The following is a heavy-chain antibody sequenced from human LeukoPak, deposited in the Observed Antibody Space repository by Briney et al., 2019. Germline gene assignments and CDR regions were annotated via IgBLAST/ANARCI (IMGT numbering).Heavy chain of an antibody. V-gene: IGHV4-39*01. CDR2: IYYSGST. J-gene: IGHJ4*02. D-gene: IGHD3-10*01. Sequence: SETLSLTCTVSGGSISSSSYYWGWIRQPPGKGLEWIGGIYYSGSTYYNPSLRSRVTISVDTSKNQFSLKLSSVTAADTAVYYCARLSSNYYYGSGPGDYWGQGTLVTVSS. CDR1: GGSISSSSYY. CDR3: ARLSSNYYYGSGPGDY.